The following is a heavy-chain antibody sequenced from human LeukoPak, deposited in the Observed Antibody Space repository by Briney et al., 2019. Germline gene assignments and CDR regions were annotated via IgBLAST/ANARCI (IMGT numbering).Heavy chain of an antibody. CDR1: GFTFSDYA. Sequence: PGGSLRLSCAASGFTFSDYAMSWVRQAPGKRLKWISVISGSGGSTYNADSVKGRFTISRDNSKNTLYLQMNSLRAEDTAVYYCAKSVESAVTTNPYFDYWGQGTLVTVSS. CDR3: AKSVESAVTTNPYFDY. J-gene: IGHJ4*02. CDR2: ISGSGGST. D-gene: IGHD4-17*01. V-gene: IGHV3-23*01.